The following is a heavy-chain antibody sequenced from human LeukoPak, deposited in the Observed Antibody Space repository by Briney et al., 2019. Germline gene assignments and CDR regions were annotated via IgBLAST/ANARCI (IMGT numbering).Heavy chain of an antibody. J-gene: IGHJ3*02. CDR3: ARVRYSYGIIDAFDI. V-gene: IGHV3-21*01. D-gene: IGHD5-18*01. Sequence: AGGSLRLSCAASGFTFSTYNMNWVRHAPGKGLEWISSISSSSSYIYYADSVKGRFTISRDNAKNSLYLQMNSLRAEDTAVYYCARVRYSYGIIDAFDIWGQGTMVTVSS. CDR1: GFTFSTYN. CDR2: ISSSSSYI.